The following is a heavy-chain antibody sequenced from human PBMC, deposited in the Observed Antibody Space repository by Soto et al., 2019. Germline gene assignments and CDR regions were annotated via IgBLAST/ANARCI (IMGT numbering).Heavy chain of an antibody. J-gene: IGHJ6*03. CDR2: MNPNSGNT. CDR1: GYTFTSYD. Sequence: ASVKVSCKASGYTFTSYDINWVRQATGQGLEWMGWMNPNSGNTGYAQKFQGRVTMTRNTSISTAYMELSSLRSEDTAVYYCARGYPRGLLVVVPAAMQVYYYYMDVWGKGTTVTVSS. V-gene: IGHV1-8*01. D-gene: IGHD2-2*01. CDR3: ARGYPRGLLVVVPAAMQVYYYYMDV.